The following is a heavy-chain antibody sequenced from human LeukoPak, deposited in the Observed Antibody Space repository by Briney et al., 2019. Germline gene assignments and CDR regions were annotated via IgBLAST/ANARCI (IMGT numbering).Heavy chain of an antibody. CDR3: ARDFSYYYDSSGPFNWFDP. CDR2: IYTSGST. D-gene: IGHD3-22*01. J-gene: IGHJ5*02. CDR1: GGSISSGSYY. V-gene: IGHV4-61*02. Sequence: SETLSLXCTVSGGSISSGSYYWSWIRQPAGKGLEWIGRIYTSGSTNYNPSLKSRVTISVDTSKNQFSLKLSSVTAADTAVYYCARDFSYYYDSSGPFNWFDPWGQGTLVTVSS.